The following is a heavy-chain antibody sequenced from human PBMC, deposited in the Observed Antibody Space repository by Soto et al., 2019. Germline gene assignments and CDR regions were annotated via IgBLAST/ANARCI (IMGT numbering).Heavy chain of an antibody. CDR2: INHSGST. J-gene: IGHJ6*02. D-gene: IGHD3-16*02. CDR3: ATRITFGGVIVEDV. V-gene: IGHV4-34*01. Sequence: QVQLQQWGAGLLKPSETLSLTCAVYGGSFSGYYWSWIRQPPGKGLEWIGEINHSGSTNYNPSLKSRVTISVDTSKDQFALKLSSGTAADTAVYYCATRITFGGVIVEDVWGQGTTVTVSS. CDR1: GGSFSGYY.